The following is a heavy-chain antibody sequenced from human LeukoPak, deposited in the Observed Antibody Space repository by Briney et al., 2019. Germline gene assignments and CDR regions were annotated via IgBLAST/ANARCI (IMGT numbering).Heavy chain of an antibody. V-gene: IGHV1-69*04. Sequence: GASVKVSCKASGYTFTSYAISWVRQAPGQGLEWMGRIIPILGIANYAQKFQGRVTITADKSTSTAYMELSSLRSEDTAVYYCARGREKVEMATTDYWGQGTLVTVSS. CDR1: GYTFTSYA. CDR2: IIPILGIA. CDR3: ARGREKVEMATTDY. D-gene: IGHD5-24*01. J-gene: IGHJ4*02.